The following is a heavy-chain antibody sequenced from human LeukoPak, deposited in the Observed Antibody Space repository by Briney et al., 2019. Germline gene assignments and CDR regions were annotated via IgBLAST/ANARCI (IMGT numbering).Heavy chain of an antibody. V-gene: IGHV3-66*01. CDR1: GFTVSSNY. CDR3: AREATAPFDY. Sequence: GGSLRLSCAASGFTVSSNYMSWVRQAPGKGLEWVSVIHSGGSTYYADSVKGRFTISRDNSKNTLYLQMNSLRAEDTAVYYCAREATAPFDYWGQGTLVTVSS. J-gene: IGHJ4*02. CDR2: IHSGGST. D-gene: IGHD2-21*02.